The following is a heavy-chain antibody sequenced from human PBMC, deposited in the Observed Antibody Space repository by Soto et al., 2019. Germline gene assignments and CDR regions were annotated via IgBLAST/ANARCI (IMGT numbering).Heavy chain of an antibody. D-gene: IGHD2-15*01. V-gene: IGHV3-23*01. Sequence: PGGSLRLSCAASGFTFSSYAMSWVRQAPGKGLEWVSAISGSGGSTYYADSVKGRFTISRDNSKNTVYLQMNSLRAEDTAVYYCAKAYCSGGLCYQFDYWAQGTLVTVSS. CDR1: GFTFSSYA. CDR2: ISGSGGST. CDR3: AKAYCSGGLCYQFDY. J-gene: IGHJ4*02.